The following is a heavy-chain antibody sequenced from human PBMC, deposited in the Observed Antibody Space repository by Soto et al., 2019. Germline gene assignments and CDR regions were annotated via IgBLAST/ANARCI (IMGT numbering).Heavy chain of an antibody. CDR3: AKDVVVLVPAAPAG. V-gene: IGHV3-53*04. J-gene: IGHJ4*02. CDR2: IYSGGIT. CDR1: GFTVSSNY. Sequence: PGGSLRLSCAASGFTVSSNYMSWVRQAPGKWLEWISVIYSGGITYYADSVKGRFTISRYFSQNTLYLQMNSLRAEDTAVYYCAKDVVVLVPAAPAGWGQGTLVTVPQ. D-gene: IGHD2-2*01.